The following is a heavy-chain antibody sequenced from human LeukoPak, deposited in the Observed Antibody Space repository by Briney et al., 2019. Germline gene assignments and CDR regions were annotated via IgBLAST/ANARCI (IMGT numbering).Heavy chain of an antibody. CDR2: ISGSGGST. J-gene: IGHJ3*02. Sequence: GGSLRLSCAASGFTFSSYAMSWVRQAPGKGLECVSDISGSGGSTYYADSVKGRFTISRDNSKNTLYLQMNSLRVDDTAVYYCAKGRSGVSSGYSLRSAFDIWGQGTMVTVSS. V-gene: IGHV3-23*01. D-gene: IGHD3-22*01. CDR3: AKGRSGVSSGYSLRSAFDI. CDR1: GFTFSSYA.